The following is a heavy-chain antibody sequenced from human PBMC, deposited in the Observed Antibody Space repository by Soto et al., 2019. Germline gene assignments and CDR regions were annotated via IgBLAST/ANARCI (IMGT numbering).Heavy chain of an antibody. CDR2: IYYSGST. Sequence: PSETLSLTCTVSGGSISSNYWSWIRQPPGKGLEWIGYIYYSGSTNYNPSLKSRVTISVDTSRNQFSLRVSSVTAADTAVYYCARAAYDGVYSYWGQGTLVTVSS. J-gene: IGHJ4*02. CDR3: ARAAYDGVYSY. V-gene: IGHV4-59*01. CDR1: GGSISSNY. D-gene: IGHD2-8*01.